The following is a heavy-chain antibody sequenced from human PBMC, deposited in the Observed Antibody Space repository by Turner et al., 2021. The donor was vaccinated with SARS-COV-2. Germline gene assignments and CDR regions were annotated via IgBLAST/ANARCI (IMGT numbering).Heavy chain of an antibody. V-gene: IGHV4-39*01. J-gene: IGHJ6*02. CDR3: AGEVVVLTTTHYGMDV. D-gene: IGHD1-26*01. CDR1: GGSISSSSYY. Sequence: QLQLQESGPGLVKPSETLSLTCTVPGGSISSSSYYWGWIRQLPGKGLEWIGSIYYSGGNYYNPSLKSRVTISVDTSKSQFSLKLSSVTAADTAVYYCAGEVVVLTTTHYGMDVWGQGTTVTVSS. CDR2: IYYSGGN.